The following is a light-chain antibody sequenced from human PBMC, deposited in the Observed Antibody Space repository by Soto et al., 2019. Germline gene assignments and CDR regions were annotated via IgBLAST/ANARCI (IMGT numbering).Light chain of an antibody. CDR2: AAS. CDR3: QHYNSYSEA. V-gene: IGKV1-5*01. J-gene: IGKJ1*01. Sequence: GDRVTITCRASQSIGSGLAWYQQKPGKAPKLLIYAASSLQSGVPSRFSGSGSGTEFTLTISSLQPDDFATYYCQHYNSYSEAFGQGSKVDI. CDR1: QSIGSG.